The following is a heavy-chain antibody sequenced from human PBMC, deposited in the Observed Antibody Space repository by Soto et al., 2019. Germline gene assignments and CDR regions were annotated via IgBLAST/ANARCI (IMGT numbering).Heavy chain of an antibody. CDR2: IIPVFGTP. CDR3: ARGDATKIIVTTYYGLDG. Sequence: QVQVVQSGAEVKKPGSSVKVSCKASGGSFSNYGISWVRQAPGQGLEWMGGIIPVFGTPHYAQKFQDRVTITADESTSTVYIDVSSLTPEDTAVYYCARGDATKIIVTTYYGLDGWGQGTTVTVSS. V-gene: IGHV1-69*12. J-gene: IGHJ6*02. CDR1: GGSFSNYG. D-gene: IGHD3-22*01.